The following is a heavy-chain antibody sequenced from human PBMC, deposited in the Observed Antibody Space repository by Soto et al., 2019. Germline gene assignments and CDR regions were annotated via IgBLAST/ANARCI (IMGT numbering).Heavy chain of an antibody. CDR2: MNPNSGNT. J-gene: IGHJ6*02. CDR3: ARRDMVWFGELAYYYYGMDV. Sequence: QVQLVQSGAEVKKPGASVKVSCKASGYTFTSYDINWVRQATGQGREWMGWMNPNSGNTGYAQKFQGRVTMTRNTSISTAYMELSSLRSEDTAVYYCARRDMVWFGELAYYYYGMDVWGQGTTVTVSS. D-gene: IGHD3-10*01. CDR1: GYTFTSYD. V-gene: IGHV1-8*01.